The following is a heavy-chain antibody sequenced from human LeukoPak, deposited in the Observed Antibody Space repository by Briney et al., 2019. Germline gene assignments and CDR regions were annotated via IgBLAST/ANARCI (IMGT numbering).Heavy chain of an antibody. CDR3: AFLGYGSGFNSGY. J-gene: IGHJ4*02. D-gene: IGHD3-10*01. CDR1: GFTFSSHE. V-gene: IGHV3-48*03. CDR2: ISSSGSTI. Sequence: GGSLRLSFAAPGFTFSSHEMNWVRQAPGKGLEWVSYISSSGSTIYYADSVKGRFTISRDNAKNSLYLQMNSLRAEDTAVYYCAFLGYGSGFNSGYWGQGTLVTVSS.